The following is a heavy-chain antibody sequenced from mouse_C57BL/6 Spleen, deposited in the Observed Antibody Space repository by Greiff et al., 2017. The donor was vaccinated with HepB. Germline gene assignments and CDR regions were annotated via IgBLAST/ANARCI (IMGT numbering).Heavy chain of an antibody. CDR3: ARGGAEQGPYLYD. J-gene: IGHJ2*01. D-gene: IGHD4-1*01. Sequence: QVQLQQPGAELVMPGASVKLSCKASGYTFTSYWMHWVKQRPGQGLEWIGGIDPSDSYTNYNQKFKGKSTLTVEKSSITAYMQLSSLTSEDSAVYYCARGGAEQGPYLYDSGQSTTLTLSS. V-gene: IGHV1-69*01. CDR2: IDPSDSYT. CDR1: GYTFTSYW.